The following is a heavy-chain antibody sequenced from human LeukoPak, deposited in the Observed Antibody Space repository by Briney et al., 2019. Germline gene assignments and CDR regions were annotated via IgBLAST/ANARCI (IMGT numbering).Heavy chain of an antibody. CDR3: AKHSSSIAARPVDY. D-gene: IGHD6-6*01. CDR2: INPNSGGT. V-gene: IGHV1-2*02. Sequence: GASVKVSCKASGYTLTGYYMHWVRQAPGQGLEWMGWINPNSGGTNYAQKFQGRVTMTRDTSISTAYMELSRLRSDDTAVYYCAKHSSSIAARPVDYWGQGTLVTVSS. CDR1: GYTLTGYY. J-gene: IGHJ4*02.